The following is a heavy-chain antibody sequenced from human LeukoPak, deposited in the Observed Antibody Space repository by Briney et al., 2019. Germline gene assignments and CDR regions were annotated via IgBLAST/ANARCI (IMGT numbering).Heavy chain of an antibody. CDR3: ARGLRLPTRARYYYYYMDV. CDR1: GYTFTSYD. V-gene: IGHV1-8*03. Sequence: ASVKVSCKASGYTFTSYDINWGRQATGQGVERMGWMNPNSGNTGYAQKFQGRVTITRNTSISTAYMELSSLRSEDTAVYYCARGLRLPTRARYYYYYMDVWGKGTTVTVSS. J-gene: IGHJ6*03. CDR2: MNPNSGNT.